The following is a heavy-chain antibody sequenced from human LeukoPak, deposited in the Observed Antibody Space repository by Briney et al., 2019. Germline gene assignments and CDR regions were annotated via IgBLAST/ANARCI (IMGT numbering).Heavy chain of an antibody. Sequence: ASVKVSCKASGYTFTSYYMHWVRQAPGQGLEWMGIINPSGGGTSYAQKFQGRVTMTRDTSTSTVYMELSSLRSEDTAVYYCAMSLITMIVVFDYWGQGTLVTVSS. CDR1: GYTFTSYY. CDR2: INPSGGGT. V-gene: IGHV1-46*01. J-gene: IGHJ4*02. D-gene: IGHD3-22*01. CDR3: AMSLITMIVVFDY.